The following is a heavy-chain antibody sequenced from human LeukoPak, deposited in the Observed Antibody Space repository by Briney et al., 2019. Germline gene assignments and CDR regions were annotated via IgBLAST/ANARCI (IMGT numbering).Heavy chain of an antibody. D-gene: IGHD5-12*01. CDR1: GFTFSSYS. CDR2: ISSSSSYI. J-gene: IGHJ6*03. Sequence: GGSLRLSCAASGFTFSSYSMNWVRQAPGKGLEWVSSISSSSSYIYYADSVKGRFTISRDNAKNSLYLQMNSLRAEDTAVYYCARDFRYSGYDGRSVYYYMDVWGKGTTVTVSS. CDR3: ARDFRYSGYDGRSVYYYMDV. V-gene: IGHV3-21*01.